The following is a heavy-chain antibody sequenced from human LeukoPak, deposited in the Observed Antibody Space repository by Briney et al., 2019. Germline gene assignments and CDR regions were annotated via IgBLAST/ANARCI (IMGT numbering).Heavy chain of an antibody. CDR1: GGSFSGYY. Sequence: SETLSLTCAVYGGSFSGYYWSWIRQPPGKGLEWIGEINHSGSTNYNPSLKSRVTISVDTSKNQFSLKLSSVTAADTAVYYCASVALATSNFDDWGQGILVTVSS. V-gene: IGHV4-34*01. CDR2: INHSGST. CDR3: ASVALATSNFDD. D-gene: IGHD5-12*01. J-gene: IGHJ4*02.